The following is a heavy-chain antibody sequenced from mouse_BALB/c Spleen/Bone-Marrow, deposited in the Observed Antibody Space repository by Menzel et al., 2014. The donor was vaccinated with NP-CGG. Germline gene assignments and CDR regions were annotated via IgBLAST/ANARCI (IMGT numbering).Heavy chain of an antibody. D-gene: IGHD3-2*01. Sequence: VQLQQSGPELVKPGASVKVSCTASGYSFTDSNMYWVKQGHGKSLEWIGDIDPYNGGTRYNQKFKGKATLTVDKSSSTAFMHLNSLTSEDSAVYYCARRTSRAGGFPYWGQGTLVPVSA. J-gene: IGHJ3*01. V-gene: IGHV1S135*01. CDR1: GYSFTDSN. CDR2: IDPYNGGT. CDR3: ARRTSRAGGFPY.